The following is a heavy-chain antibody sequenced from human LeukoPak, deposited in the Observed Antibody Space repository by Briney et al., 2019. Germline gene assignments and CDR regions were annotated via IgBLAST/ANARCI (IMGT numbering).Heavy chain of an antibody. CDR2: ISGSGIDA. CDR3: AKGYSRDS. J-gene: IGHJ5*01. V-gene: IGHV3-23*01. D-gene: IGHD6-13*01. Sequence: GGSLRFSCAASGFTFSSYAMSWVRQAPGKGLEWVSLISGSGIDAYYADSVKGRFTISRDNSKNTLYLQMNSLRVEDTAVYYCAKGYSRDSWGQGTLVTVSS. CDR1: GFTFSSYA.